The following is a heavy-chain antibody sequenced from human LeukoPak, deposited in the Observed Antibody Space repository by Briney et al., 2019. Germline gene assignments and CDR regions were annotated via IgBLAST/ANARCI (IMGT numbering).Heavy chain of an antibody. CDR1: GFTFSSYA. J-gene: IGHJ4*02. CDR3: ARDLDYSTGFDY. CDR2: ISSTGTYI. D-gene: IGHD4-11*01. V-gene: IGHV3-21*01. Sequence: GGSLRLSCAASGFTFSSYAMHWVRQAPGKGLEWVSSISSTGTYIYYTDSVKGRFTISRDIANSLLYLQMNSLRADDTAVYYCARDLDYSTGFDYWGQGTLVTVSS.